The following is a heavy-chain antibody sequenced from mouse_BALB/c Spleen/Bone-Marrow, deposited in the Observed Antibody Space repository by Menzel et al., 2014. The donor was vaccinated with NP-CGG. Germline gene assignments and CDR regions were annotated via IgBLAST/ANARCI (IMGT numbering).Heavy chain of an antibody. V-gene: IGHV5-6-3*01. Sequence: VHVKQSGGGLVQPGGSLKLSCVASGFTFSSYGMSWVRQTPDKRLGLVATINNNGGSTYYPDSVKGQFTISRDNAKNTLYLQMSSLKSEDTAMYYCARVYGWYFDVWGAGTTVTVSS. J-gene: IGHJ1*01. CDR2: INNNGGST. CDR3: ARVYGWYFDV. CDR1: GFTFSSYG. D-gene: IGHD1-1*01.